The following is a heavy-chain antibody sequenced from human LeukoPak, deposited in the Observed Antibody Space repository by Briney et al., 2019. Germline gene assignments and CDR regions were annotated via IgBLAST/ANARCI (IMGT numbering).Heavy chain of an antibody. Sequence: SETLSLTCTVSGGSISSSSYYWGWIRQPPGKGLEWIGSIYYSGSTYYNPSLKSRVTISVDTSKNQFSLELTSMTAADTAVYYCASILITMVRGVIIYWGQGTLVTVSS. CDR1: GGSISSSSYY. V-gene: IGHV4-39*07. D-gene: IGHD3-10*01. J-gene: IGHJ4*02. CDR2: IYYSGST. CDR3: ASILITMVRGVIIY.